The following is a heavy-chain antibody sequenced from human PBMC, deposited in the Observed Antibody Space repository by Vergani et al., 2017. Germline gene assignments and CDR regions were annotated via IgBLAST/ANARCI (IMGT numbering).Heavy chain of an antibody. D-gene: IGHD6-13*01. J-gene: IGHJ4*02. CDR1: GFSLTTSGMC. CDR2: IDWDDDK. Sequence: QVTLTESGPALVKPTQTLTLTCTFSGFSLTTSGMCVTWIRQPPGKALEWLARIDWDDDKYYSTSLKTRLTISKDTSKNQVVLTMTNMDPVDTATYYCAQGYRTLDFWGQGTLVTVSS. CDR3: AQGYRTLDF. V-gene: IGHV2-70*15.